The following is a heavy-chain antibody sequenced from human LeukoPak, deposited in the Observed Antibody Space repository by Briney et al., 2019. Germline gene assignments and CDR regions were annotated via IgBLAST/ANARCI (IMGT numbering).Heavy chain of an antibody. Sequence: SETLSLTCAVYGGSFRGYYWSWIRQPPGKELEWIGEINHSGSTNYNPSLKSRVTISVDTSKPQFSLKLSSVTAADTAVYYCARESWYYGSGSYYNDWGKGTTVTVSS. CDR3: ARESWYYGSGSYYND. J-gene: IGHJ6*04. CDR2: INHSGST. V-gene: IGHV4-34*01. CDR1: GGSFRGYY. D-gene: IGHD3-10*01.